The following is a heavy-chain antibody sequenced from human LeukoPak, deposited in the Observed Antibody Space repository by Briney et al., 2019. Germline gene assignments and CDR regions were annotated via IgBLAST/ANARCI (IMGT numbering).Heavy chain of an antibody. Sequence: GGSLRLSCAASGFTFSIYSMNWVRQAPGKGLEWVSSISSSSSYIYYADSVKGRFTISRDTAKNSLYLQMNSLRAEDTAVYYCAREWGYSSSWYGNWFDPWGQGTLVTVPS. V-gene: IGHV3-21*01. CDR1: GFTFSIYS. J-gene: IGHJ5*02. CDR2: ISSSSSYI. D-gene: IGHD6-13*01. CDR3: AREWGYSSSWYGNWFDP.